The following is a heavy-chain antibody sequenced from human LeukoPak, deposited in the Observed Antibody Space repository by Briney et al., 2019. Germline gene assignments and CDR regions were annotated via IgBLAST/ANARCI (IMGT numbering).Heavy chain of an antibody. J-gene: IGHJ1*01. CDR3: ARAPIAVAGSPPTYFQH. CDR2: INPNSGDT. CDR1: GYTFTGYY. Sequence: ASVKVSCKASGYTFTGYYMHWVRQAPGQGLEWMGWINPNSGDTNYAQKFQGRVTMTRDTSISTAYMELSRLRSDDTAVYYCARAPIAVAGSPPTYFQHWGQGTLVTVSS. D-gene: IGHD6-19*01. V-gene: IGHV1-2*02.